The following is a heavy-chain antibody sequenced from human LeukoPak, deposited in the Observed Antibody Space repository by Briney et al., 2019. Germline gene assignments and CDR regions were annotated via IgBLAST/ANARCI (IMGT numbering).Heavy chain of an antibody. V-gene: IGHV3-21*01. CDR2: ISSGSGYI. Sequence: GGSLRLSCAASGFTFSSYSMNWVRQAPGKGLDWVSSISSGSGYIYYADSVKGRFTTSRDNAKNSLYLQMNSLRAEDTAVYYCARVSGTSLDYWGQGTLVTVSS. CDR1: GFTFSSYS. CDR3: ARVSGTSLDY. J-gene: IGHJ4*02. D-gene: IGHD3-10*01.